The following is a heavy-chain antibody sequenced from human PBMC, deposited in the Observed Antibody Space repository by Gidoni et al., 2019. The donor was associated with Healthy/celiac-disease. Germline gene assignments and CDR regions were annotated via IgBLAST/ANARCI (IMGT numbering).Heavy chain of an antibody. J-gene: IGHJ5*02. CDR1: GYTVTGYY. Sequence: QVQLVQSGAEVKKPGASVKVSCKASGYTVTGYYMHWVRQAPGQGLEWMGWINPNSGGTNYAQKFQGWVTMTRDTSISTAYMELSRLRSDDTAVYYCARGVNSSSWPGGFDPWGQGTLVTVSS. D-gene: IGHD6-13*01. CDR2: INPNSGGT. CDR3: ARGVNSSSWPGGFDP. V-gene: IGHV1-2*04.